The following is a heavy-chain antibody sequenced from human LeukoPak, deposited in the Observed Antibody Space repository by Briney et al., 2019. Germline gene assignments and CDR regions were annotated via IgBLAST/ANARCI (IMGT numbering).Heavy chain of an antibody. Sequence: PSETLSLSCTVAGGSISSYYWSWIRQPAGKGLEWIGYIYYSGSTNYNPSLKSRVTISVDTSKNQFSLKLSSVTAADTAVYYCARAEGYCSSTSCYVDYYYYYGMDVWGKGTTVTVSS. CDR3: ARAEGYCSSTSCYVDYYYYYGMDV. J-gene: IGHJ6*04. CDR1: GGSISSYY. D-gene: IGHD2-2*01. V-gene: IGHV4-59*01. CDR2: IYYSGST.